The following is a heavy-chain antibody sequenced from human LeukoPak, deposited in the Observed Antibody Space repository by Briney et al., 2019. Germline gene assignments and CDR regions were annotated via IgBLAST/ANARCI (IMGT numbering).Heavy chain of an antibody. J-gene: IGHJ6*02. CDR3: ARSGTGYYYYGMDV. CDR1: GGTFSSYA. D-gene: IGHD1-7*01. CDR2: IIPIFGTA. Sequence: SVKVSCKASGGTFSSYAISWVRQAPGQGLEWMGGIIPIFGTANYAQKFQGRVTITADESTSTAYMELSSLRSEDTAVYYCARSGTGYYYYGMDVWGQGITVTVSS. V-gene: IGHV1-69*13.